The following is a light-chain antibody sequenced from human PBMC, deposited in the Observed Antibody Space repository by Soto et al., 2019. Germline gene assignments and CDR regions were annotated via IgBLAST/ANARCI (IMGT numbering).Light chain of an antibody. CDR2: GAS. CDR3: HQYNSWPRT. Sequence: EIVMTQSPATLSVPPGERATLSCRASQSVSSNLAWYQQKPGQAPRLLIYGASTRATGIPARFSGSGSGTEFTLTISSLQSEDFAVYYCHQYNSWPRTFGQRTKVDIK. J-gene: IGKJ1*01. CDR1: QSVSSN. V-gene: IGKV3-15*01.